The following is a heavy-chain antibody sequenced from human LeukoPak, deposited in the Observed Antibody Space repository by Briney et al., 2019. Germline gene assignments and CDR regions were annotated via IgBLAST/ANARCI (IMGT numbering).Heavy chain of an antibody. D-gene: IGHD3-10*01. Sequence: GGSLRLSCAASGFTFSSYIMNWVRQAPGKGLEWVSSISSSSSYIYYADSVKGRFTISRDNAKNSLYLQMNSLRAEDTAVYYCAREPPSGSYSLNWFDPWGQGTLVTVSS. V-gene: IGHV3-21*01. J-gene: IGHJ5*02. CDR3: AREPPSGSYSLNWFDP. CDR2: ISSSSSYI. CDR1: GFTFSSYI.